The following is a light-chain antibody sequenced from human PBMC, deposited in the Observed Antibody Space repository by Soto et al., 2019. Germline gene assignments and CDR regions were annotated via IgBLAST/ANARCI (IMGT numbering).Light chain of an antibody. J-gene: IGKJ5*01. Sequence: IVFTHAPPTLSLYPGERSTLSWRASQSVSSYLAWYQQKLGQAPRLLIYDASNRATGIPARFSGSGSGTDFTLTISSLEPEDFAVYYCQQRSNWPPTITFGQGTRLEIK. CDR1: QSVSSY. V-gene: IGKV3-11*01. CDR3: QQRSNWPPTIT. CDR2: DAS.